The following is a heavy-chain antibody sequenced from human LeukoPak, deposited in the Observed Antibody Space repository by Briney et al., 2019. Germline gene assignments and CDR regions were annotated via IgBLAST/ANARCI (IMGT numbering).Heavy chain of an antibody. CDR1: GFAFSSYT. J-gene: IGHJ4*02. CDR2: LSAASGGT. CDR3: AKDCSSTSCPTSDY. V-gene: IGHV3-23*01. Sequence: GGSLRLSCTASGFAFSSYTMHWVRQAPGKGLEWVSTLSAASGGTYYADSVKGRFTISRDNSKNTLYLQMNSLRAEDTAVYYCAKDCSSTSCPTSDYWGQGTLVTVSS. D-gene: IGHD2-2*01.